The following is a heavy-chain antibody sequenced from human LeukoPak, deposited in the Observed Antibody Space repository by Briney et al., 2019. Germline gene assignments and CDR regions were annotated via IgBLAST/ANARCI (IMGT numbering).Heavy chain of an antibody. D-gene: IGHD5-18*01. J-gene: IGHJ4*02. Sequence: GGSLRLSCAASGFTFSSYGMHWVRQAPGKGLEWVAVISYDGSNKYYADSVKGRFTISRDNSKNPLYLQMNSLRAEDTAVYYCARGGIQLWLRLDYWGQGTLVTVSS. CDR1: GFTFSSYG. CDR3: ARGGIQLWLRLDY. V-gene: IGHV3-30*19. CDR2: ISYDGSNK.